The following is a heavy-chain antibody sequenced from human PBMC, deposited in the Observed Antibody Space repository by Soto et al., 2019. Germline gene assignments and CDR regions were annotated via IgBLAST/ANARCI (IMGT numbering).Heavy chain of an antibody. J-gene: IGHJ6*02. Sequence: XETLCLTCAVSGCSISSSNWWSWVRQPPGKGLEWIGEIYHSGSTNYNPSLKSRVTISVDKSKNQFSLKLSSVTAADTAVYYCARGSQGYYYGMDVWGQGTTVTVSS. CDR2: IYHSGST. CDR1: GCSISSSNW. V-gene: IGHV4-4*02. CDR3: ARGSQGYYYGMDV.